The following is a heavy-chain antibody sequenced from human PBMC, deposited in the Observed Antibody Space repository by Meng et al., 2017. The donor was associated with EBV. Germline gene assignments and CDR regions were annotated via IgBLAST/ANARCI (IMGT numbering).Heavy chain of an antibody. CDR3: ARDGRLYDTPSPFDY. D-gene: IGHD3-22*01. CDR1: CYTFTRYG. V-gene: IGHV1-18*01. CDR2: ISAYNGNT. Sequence: QVSLVQSGAEVKKPCASVKVSCKASCYTFTRYGISWVRQAPGQGLEWMGWISAYNGNTNYAQKPQGRVTMTTDTSTSTAYMELRSLRSDDTAVYYCARDGRLYDTPSPFDYWGQGTLVTVSS. J-gene: IGHJ4*02.